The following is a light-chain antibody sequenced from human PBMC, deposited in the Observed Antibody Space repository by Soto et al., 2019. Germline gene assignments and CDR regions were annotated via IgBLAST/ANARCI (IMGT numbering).Light chain of an antibody. J-gene: IGKJ2*01. V-gene: IGKV3-20*01. CDR2: GAS. Sequence: EVALTQSPGTLSLSPGEITTLSCRASLSVSSSYLAWYQQKPGQAPRLLLYGASGRATGIPDRFSGSGSGTDFTLTISRLEPEDFAVYYCQQYCSSPYTFGQGTKLE. CDR1: LSVSSSY. CDR3: QQYCSSPYT.